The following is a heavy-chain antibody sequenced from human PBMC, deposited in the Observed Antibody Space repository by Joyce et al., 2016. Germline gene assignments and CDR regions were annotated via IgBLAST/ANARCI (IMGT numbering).Heavy chain of an antibody. CDR1: GSIFNGYW. CDR2: IYPGDSHT. J-gene: IGHJ3*01. V-gene: IGHV5-51*01. Sequence: EVQLVQSGAEVKKPGESLKISCKGSGSIFNGYWIGWVRQMPGKGLEWMGTIYPGDSHTTYSPSFQGPVTISVYKSISTAYLQWNSLKASDSAMYYCARNSNFDFWGQGTMVTVSS. CDR3: ARNSNFDF. D-gene: IGHD2/OR15-2a*01.